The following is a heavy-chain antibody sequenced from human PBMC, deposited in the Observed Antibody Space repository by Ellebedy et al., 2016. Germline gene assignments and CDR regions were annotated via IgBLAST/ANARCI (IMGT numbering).Heavy chain of an antibody. D-gene: IGHD3-10*01. CDR2: INDLGSA. CDR3: ARVSHYYSVNFDS. CDR1: GGSFSGYY. V-gene: IGHV4-34*01. J-gene: IGHJ4*02. Sequence: SETLSLXXAVNGGSFSGYYWSWIRQAPGKGLEWIAEINDLGSANYNPSLQSRVSMPVDTSKNQFSLTLTSLTAADTAVYYCARVSHYYSVNFDSWGQGSLVTVSS.